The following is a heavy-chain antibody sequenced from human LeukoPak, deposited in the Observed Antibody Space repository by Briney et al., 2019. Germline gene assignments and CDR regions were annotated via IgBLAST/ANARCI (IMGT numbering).Heavy chain of an antibody. CDR1: GGSISGYY. CDR3: ARHGSGWYYFDY. J-gene: IGHJ4*02. Sequence: SETLSLTCTVSGGSISGYYWSWIRQPPGKGLEWIGYIYYSGSTNYNPSLKSRVTISVDTSKNQFSLKLSSVTAADTAVYYCARHGSGWYYFDYWGQGTLVTVSS. V-gene: IGHV4-59*08. D-gene: IGHD6-19*01. CDR2: IYYSGST.